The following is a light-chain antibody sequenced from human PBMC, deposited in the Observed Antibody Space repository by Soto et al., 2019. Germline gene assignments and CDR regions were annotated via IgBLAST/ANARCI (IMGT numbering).Light chain of an antibody. CDR2: AAS. V-gene: IGKV3D-15*01. CDR1: QSVSSN. Sequence: VVMTPSPATLSVYPGESATLSCRASQSVSSNLAWYQQKPGQAPRLLIYAASTRATGIPARFSGSGSGTEFTLTISSLQSEDFAVYYCQQYNNWPITFGQGTRLE. CDR3: QQYNNWPIT. J-gene: IGKJ5*01.